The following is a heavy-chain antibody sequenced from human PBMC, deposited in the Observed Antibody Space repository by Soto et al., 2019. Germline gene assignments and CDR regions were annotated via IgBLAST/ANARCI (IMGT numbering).Heavy chain of an antibody. CDR3: ARVRNDYRSSWYFKYDYYYGMDV. D-gene: IGHD6-13*01. CDR1: GGTFSSYA. CDR2: IIPIFGTA. Sequence: SVKVSCKASGGTFSSYAISWVRQAPGQGLEWMGGIIPIFGTANYAQKFQGRVTITADESTSTAYMELSSLRSEDTAVYYCARVRNDYRSSWYFKYDYYYGMDVWGQGTTVTVSS. J-gene: IGHJ6*02. V-gene: IGHV1-69*13.